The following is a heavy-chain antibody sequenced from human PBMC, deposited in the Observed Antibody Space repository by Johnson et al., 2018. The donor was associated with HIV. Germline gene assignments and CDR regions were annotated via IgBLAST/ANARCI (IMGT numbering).Heavy chain of an antibody. J-gene: IGHJ3*02. D-gene: IGHD6-13*01. CDR3: AKCIWGSSLIDAFDI. Sequence: LVESVGGSGQPGGSLRLSCAASGFTFSSYAMSWVRQAPGKGLEWVSALSGSGGSTYYADSVKGRFTISRDNSKNTLHLQMNSLRAEDTAVYYCAKCIWGSSLIDAFDIWGQGTMVTVSS. V-gene: IGHV3-23*04. CDR2: LSGSGGST. CDR1: GFTFSSYA.